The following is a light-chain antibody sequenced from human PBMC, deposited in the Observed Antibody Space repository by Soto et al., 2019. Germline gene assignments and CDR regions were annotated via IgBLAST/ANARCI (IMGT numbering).Light chain of an antibody. CDR3: QQYSNWPT. J-gene: IGKJ1*01. Sequence: EIVMTQSPATLSVSPGERATLSCRASQSVSNNLAWYQQKPGQAPRLLIHGASTRATGIPARFSGSGSGTEFTLTISSLQSEDFAVYYCQQYSNWPTFGQGTKVDNK. CDR1: QSVSNN. V-gene: IGKV3-15*01. CDR2: GAS.